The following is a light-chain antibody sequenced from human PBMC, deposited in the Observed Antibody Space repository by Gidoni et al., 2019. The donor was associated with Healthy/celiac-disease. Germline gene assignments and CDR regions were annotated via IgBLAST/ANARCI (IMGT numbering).Light chain of an antibody. CDR3: QQSYSTSWT. CDR2: AAS. V-gene: IGKV1-39*01. CDR1: QSITNY. Sequence: DIQMTQSPSSLSASVGDRVTITCRASQSITNYLNWYQQKPGKAPNLLIYAASSLQSGVPSRFSGSGSGTEFTLTISSLQPEDFATYYCQQSYSTSWTFGQGTKVEIK. J-gene: IGKJ1*01.